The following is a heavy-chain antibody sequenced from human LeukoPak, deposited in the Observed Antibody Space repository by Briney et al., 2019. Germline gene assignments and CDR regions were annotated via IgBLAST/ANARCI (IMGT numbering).Heavy chain of an antibody. CDR3: ARKPASPTYGDWVGYYFDY. Sequence: ASVKVSCKASGYTFTSYGISWARQAPGQGLEWMGWISAYNGNTNYAQKLQGRVTMTTDTSTSTAYMELRSLRSDDTAVYYCARKPASPTYGDWVGYYFDYWGQGTLVTVSS. V-gene: IGHV1-18*01. CDR2: ISAYNGNT. J-gene: IGHJ4*02. D-gene: IGHD4-17*01. CDR1: GYTFTSYG.